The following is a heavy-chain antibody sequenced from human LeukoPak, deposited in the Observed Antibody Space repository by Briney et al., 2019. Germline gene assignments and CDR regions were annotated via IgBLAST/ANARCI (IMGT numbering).Heavy chain of an antibody. Sequence: PGGSLRLSCAASGFTFRNYGMSWVRQAPGKGLEWVSAIDSSGVSTYYADSVKGRFTISRDNSKNTLFLQMNGLRAEDTAVYFCAGSGYSCFGLGRHLGQGTLVTVSS. CDR1: GFTFRNYG. J-gene: IGHJ4*01. CDR3: AGSGYSCFGLGRH. CDR2: IDSSGVST. D-gene: IGHD3-22*01. V-gene: IGHV3-23*05.